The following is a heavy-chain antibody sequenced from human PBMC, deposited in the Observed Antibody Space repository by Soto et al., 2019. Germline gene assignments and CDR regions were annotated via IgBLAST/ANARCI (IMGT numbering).Heavy chain of an antibody. J-gene: IGHJ3*02. CDR1: SGSISSSNW. V-gene: IGHV4-4*02. D-gene: IGHD2-15*01. CDR2: IYHSGST. CDR3: ARRYCSGGSCYFGAFDI. Sequence: SETLSLTCAVSSGSISSSNWWSWVRQPPGKGLEWIGEIYHSGSTNYNPSLKSRVTISVDKSKNQFSLKLSSVTAADTAVYYCARRYCSGGSCYFGAFDIWGQGTMVTVSS.